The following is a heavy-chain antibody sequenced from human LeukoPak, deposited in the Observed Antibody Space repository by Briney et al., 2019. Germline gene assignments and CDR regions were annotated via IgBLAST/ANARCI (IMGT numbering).Heavy chain of an antibody. V-gene: IGHV4-34*01. CDR1: GGSFSGHY. CDR3: ARGGAMVRGVIKRFGMDV. CDR2: INHSGST. D-gene: IGHD3-10*01. Sequence: SETLSLTCAVYGGSFSGHYWSWIRQPPGKGLEWIGEINHSGSTNYNPSLKSRVTISVDTSKNQFSLKLSSVTAADTAVYYCARGGAMVRGVIKRFGMDVWGKGTTVTVSS. J-gene: IGHJ6*04.